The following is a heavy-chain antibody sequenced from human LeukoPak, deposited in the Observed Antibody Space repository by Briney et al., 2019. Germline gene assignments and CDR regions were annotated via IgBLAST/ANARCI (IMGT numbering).Heavy chain of an antibody. CDR3: ARLGLVSDSTGNHYYFYGMDV. CDR2: INPDSGGT. D-gene: IGHD2-8*02. Sequence: ASVKASCKASGYIFTNYYIHWVRQAPGQGLEWMGWINPDSGGTTYAQKFQGRVTMTGDTSISTAYIELSSLKSDDTALYYCARLGLVSDSTGNHYYFYGMDVWGQGTSVTVSS. CDR1: GYIFTNYY. V-gene: IGHV1-2*02. J-gene: IGHJ6*02.